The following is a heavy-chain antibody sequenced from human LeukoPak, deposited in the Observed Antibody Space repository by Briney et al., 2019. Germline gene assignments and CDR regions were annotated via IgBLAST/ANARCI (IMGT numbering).Heavy chain of an antibody. D-gene: IGHD3-22*01. CDR3: ARDYYDSSGPDI. CDR1: GYTFTGYY. CDR2: INPNSGGT. J-gene: IGHJ3*02. V-gene: IGHV1-2*02. Sequence: ASVKVSCKASGYTFTGYYMHWVRQAPGQRLEWMGWINPNSGGTNYAQKFQGRVTMTRDTSISTAYMELSRLRSDDTAVYYCARDYYDSSGPDIWGQGTMVTVSS.